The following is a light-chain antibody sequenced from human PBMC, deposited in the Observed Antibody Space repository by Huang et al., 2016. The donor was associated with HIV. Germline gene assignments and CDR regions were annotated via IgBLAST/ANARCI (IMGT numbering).Light chain of an antibody. V-gene: IGKV3-20*01. CDR1: QSVSSTY. CDR3: QQYDSSPWT. CDR2: GAS. J-gene: IGKJ1*01. Sequence: EIVLTQSPGTLALSPGERATPSCRARQSVSSTYLAWYQKNPGQAPRLRFCGASSRATGIADRFSGSGSGTDFTLTISRLEPEDFAVYYCQQYDSSPWTFGQGTKVEIK.